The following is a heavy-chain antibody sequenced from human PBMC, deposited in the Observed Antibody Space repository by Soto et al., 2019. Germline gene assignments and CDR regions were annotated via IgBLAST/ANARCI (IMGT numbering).Heavy chain of an antibody. Sequence: SETLSLTCTVSGGSISSSSYYWGWIRQPPGKGLKWIGSIYYSGSTYYNPSLKSRVTISVDTSKNQFSLKLSSVTAADTAVYYCARLDYGDYETDYWGQGTLVTVSS. V-gene: IGHV4-39*01. CDR3: ARLDYGDYETDY. CDR1: GGSISSSSYY. J-gene: IGHJ4*02. CDR2: IYYSGST. D-gene: IGHD4-17*01.